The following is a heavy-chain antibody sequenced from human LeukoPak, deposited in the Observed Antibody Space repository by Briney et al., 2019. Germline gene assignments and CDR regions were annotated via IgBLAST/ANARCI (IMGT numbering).Heavy chain of an antibody. D-gene: IGHD4-23*01. CDR2: ITPNSGGT. V-gene: IGHV1-2*02. Sequence: ASVKVSCKASGYTFTGYYMHWVRQAPGQGLEWMGWITPNSGGTYYAENFQGRVTMTRDMSTSTDYMELSSLRSEDTAVYYCARDNSVEDTAWWFDPWGQGTLVTVSS. CDR3: ARDNSVEDTAWWFDP. CDR1: GYTFTGYY. J-gene: IGHJ5*02.